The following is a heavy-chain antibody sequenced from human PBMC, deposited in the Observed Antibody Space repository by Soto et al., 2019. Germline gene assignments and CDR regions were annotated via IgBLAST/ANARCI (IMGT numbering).Heavy chain of an antibody. Sequence: QVQLVQSGAEVKKPGSSVKISCTASGGTFSSSALNWVRQAPGQGLEWVGGVIPKDGTPRYAQNLQARVTIAADESTNTGYLELSSLRPDDTAIFYCTAGESRGAGHDYWGQGTLVIVSS. CDR3: TAGESRGAGHDY. J-gene: IGHJ4*02. V-gene: IGHV1-69*01. D-gene: IGHD3-10*01. CDR1: GGTFSSSA. CDR2: VIPKDGTP.